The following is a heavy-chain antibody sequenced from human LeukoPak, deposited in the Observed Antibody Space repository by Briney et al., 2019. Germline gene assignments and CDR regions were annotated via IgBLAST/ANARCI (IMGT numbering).Heavy chain of an antibody. J-gene: IGHJ4*02. D-gene: IGHD3-22*01. V-gene: IGHV3-15*01. CDR1: GFTFGNAW. CDR2: IKSKTDGGTT. Sequence: GGSLRLSCAASGFTFGNAWMSWVRQAPGKGLEWVGRIKSKTDGGTTDYAAPVKGRFTISRDDSKNTLYLQMNSLKTEDTAVYYCTTDQRDYYDSSGYNREWGQGTLVTVSS. CDR3: TTDQRDYYDSSGYNRE.